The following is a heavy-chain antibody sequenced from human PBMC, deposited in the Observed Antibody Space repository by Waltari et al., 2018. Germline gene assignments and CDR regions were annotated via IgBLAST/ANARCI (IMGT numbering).Heavy chain of an antibody. V-gene: IGHV4-34*02. D-gene: IGHD6-19*01. CDR1: GVSLSDYY. CDR2: NNPGEVT. J-gene: IGHJ1*01. Sequence: QVELQQWGAGLLRPSETLSLTCAVYGVSLSDYYWTWIRQPLGKGMEWLGENNPGEVTYSNPPLEGRFTILLDKSKNQFSLHLVSVTAADTARYYCVTGPRDKWVGRYSGEFFHHWGPGTLVTVSS. CDR3: VTGPRDKWVGRYSGEFFHH.